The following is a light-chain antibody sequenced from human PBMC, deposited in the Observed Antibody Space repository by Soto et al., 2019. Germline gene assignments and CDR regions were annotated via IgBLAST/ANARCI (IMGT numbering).Light chain of an antibody. V-gene: IGLV2-14*01. CDR3: NSYTTRSTYV. J-gene: IGLJ1*01. CDR2: GVT. CDR1: SSDVGGYNY. Sequence: QSVLTQPASVSGSPGQSITISCTGTSSDVGGYNYVSWYQQHPGKAPKLLIYGVTSRPSGVSNRFSGSKSGNTASLTISGLQAEDEADYYCNSYTTRSTYVFGTGTK.